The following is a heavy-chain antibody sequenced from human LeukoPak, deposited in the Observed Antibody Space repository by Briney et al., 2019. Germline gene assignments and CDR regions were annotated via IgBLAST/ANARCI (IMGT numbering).Heavy chain of an antibody. V-gene: IGHV4-34*01. CDR2: INHSGST. J-gene: IGHJ4*02. CDR1: GGSISSYY. CDR3: ARRTVRGVIAY. Sequence: SETLSLTCTVSGGSISSYYWSWIRQPPGKGLEWIGEINHSGSTNYNPSLKSRVIISVDTSKNQFSLKLSSVTAADTAVYYCARRTVRGVIAYWGQGTLVTVSS. D-gene: IGHD3-10*01.